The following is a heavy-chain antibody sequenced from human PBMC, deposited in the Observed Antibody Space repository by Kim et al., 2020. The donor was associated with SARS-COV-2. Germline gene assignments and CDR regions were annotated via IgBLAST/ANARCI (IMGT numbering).Heavy chain of an antibody. D-gene: IGHD4-17*01. Sequence: YAQKFQGRVTMTRDTSTSTVYMELSSLRSEDTAVYYCARERTTVTLIIDYWGQGTLVTVSS. V-gene: IGHV1-46*01. J-gene: IGHJ4*02. CDR3: ARERTTVTLIIDY.